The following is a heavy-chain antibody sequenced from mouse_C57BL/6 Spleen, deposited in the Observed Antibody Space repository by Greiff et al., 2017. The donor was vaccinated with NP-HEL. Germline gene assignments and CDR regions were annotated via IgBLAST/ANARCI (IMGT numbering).Heavy chain of an antibody. CDR1: GFNIKDDY. CDR2: IDPENGDT. V-gene: IGHV14-4*01. D-gene: IGHD1-1*02. Sequence: EVQLQQSGAELVRPGASVKLSCTASGFNIKDDYMHWVKQRPEQGLEWIGWIDPENGDTEYASKFQGKATITADTSSNTAYLQLSSLTSEDTAVYYCTPPISGGSYVAYWGQETLVTVSA. CDR3: TPPISGGSYVAY. J-gene: IGHJ3*01.